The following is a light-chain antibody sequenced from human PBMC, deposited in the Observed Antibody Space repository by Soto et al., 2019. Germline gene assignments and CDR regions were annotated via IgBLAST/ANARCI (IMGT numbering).Light chain of an antibody. CDR2: DAS. J-gene: IGKJ1*01. Sequence: DIQMTQSPSTLSASVGDRVTITCRASQSISNWLAWYQQKPGKAPKFLIYDASTLESGVPSRFSGSASGTEVTLTISSLQPDDFATYYCQQYNIYPPTFGQGTKVEIK. V-gene: IGKV1-5*01. CDR3: QQYNIYPPT. CDR1: QSISNW.